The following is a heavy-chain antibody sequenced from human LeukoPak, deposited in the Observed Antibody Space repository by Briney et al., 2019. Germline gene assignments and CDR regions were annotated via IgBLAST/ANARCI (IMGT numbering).Heavy chain of an antibody. V-gene: IGHV3-30*03. CDR2: ISYDGSNK. CDR1: GFTFSNAW. J-gene: IGHJ4*02. D-gene: IGHD4-23*01. Sequence: GGSLRLSCAASGFTFSNAWMNWVRQAPGKGLEWVAVISYDGSNKYYADSVKGRFTISRDNSKNTLYLQMNSLRAEDTAVYYCARDRNNYGGTFDYWGQGTLVTVSS. CDR3: ARDRNNYGGTFDY.